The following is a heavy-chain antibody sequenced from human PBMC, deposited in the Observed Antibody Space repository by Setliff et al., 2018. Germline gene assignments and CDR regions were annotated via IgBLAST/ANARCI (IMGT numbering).Heavy chain of an antibody. V-gene: IGHV4-34*12. CDR2: IMDGRDT. D-gene: IGHD3-10*01. CDR3: ARHATYYYGSGNLPFDP. CDR1: GESSSGYY. Sequence: SETLSLTCAIYGESSSGYYWSWIRQSPGKTLEWIGEIMDGRDTVYNPSLNSRVTISFDTSRNQFSLELSSVTAADTAVYYCARHATYYYGSGNLPFDPWAQGSLVTVSS. J-gene: IGHJ5*02.